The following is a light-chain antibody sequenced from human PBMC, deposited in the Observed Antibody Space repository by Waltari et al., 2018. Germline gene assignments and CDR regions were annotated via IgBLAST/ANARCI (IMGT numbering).Light chain of an antibody. CDR2: DVS. V-gene: IGLV2-14*01. CDR3: SSYTSSSTL. CDR1: SSDIGGYNY. Sequence: QSALTQPASVSGSPGQSITTSCTGASSDIGGYNYVSWYQQHPGKAPKLMIYDVSNRPSGVSNRFSGSKSGYTASLTISGLQAEDEADYYCSSYTSSSTLFGGGTKLTVL. J-gene: IGLJ3*02.